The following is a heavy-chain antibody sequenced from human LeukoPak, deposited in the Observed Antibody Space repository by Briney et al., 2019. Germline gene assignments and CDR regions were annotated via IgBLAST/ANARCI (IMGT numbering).Heavy chain of an antibody. J-gene: IGHJ4*02. CDR1: GFTFSSYA. D-gene: IGHD4-23*01. V-gene: IGHV3-30-3*01. CDR3: ATTRVTHYYFDY. CDR2: ISYDGSNK. Sequence: GGSLRLSCAASGFTFSSYAMHWVRQAPGKGLEWVAVISYDGSNKYYADSVKGRFTISRDNSKNTLYLQMNSLRAEDTAVYCCATTRVTHYYFDYWGQGTLVTVSS.